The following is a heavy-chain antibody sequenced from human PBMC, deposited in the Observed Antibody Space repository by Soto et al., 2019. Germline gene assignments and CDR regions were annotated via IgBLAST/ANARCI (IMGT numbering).Heavy chain of an antibody. CDR2: ISPNGSEK. J-gene: IGHJ6*02. D-gene: IGHD6-13*01. CDR1: GFTFSSYS. V-gene: IGHV3-21*05. Sequence: PGGSLRLSCAASGFTFSSYSVSWVRQAPGKGLEWVSYISPNGSEKYYADSVKGRFTISRDNAKNSLYLQMNSLRAEDTAVYYCVMAAPRYYYGMDVWGQGTTVTVSS. CDR3: VMAAPRYYYGMDV.